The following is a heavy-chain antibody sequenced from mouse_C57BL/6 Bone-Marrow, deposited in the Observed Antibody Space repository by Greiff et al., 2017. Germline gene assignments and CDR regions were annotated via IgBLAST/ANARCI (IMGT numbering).Heavy chain of an antibody. D-gene: IGHD4-1*01. CDR1: GYTFTSYW. CDR2: IHPSDSDT. Sequence: QVQLQQPGAELVQPGASVKVSCKASGYTFTSYWMHWVKQSPGQGLEWIGRIHPSDSDTNYNQKFKGKATLTVDKSSSTADMQLSSLTSEDYAVDYGAPKLGRDAMDDWGQGTSVTVSS. V-gene: IGHV1-74*01. J-gene: IGHJ4*01. CDR3: APKLGRDAMDD.